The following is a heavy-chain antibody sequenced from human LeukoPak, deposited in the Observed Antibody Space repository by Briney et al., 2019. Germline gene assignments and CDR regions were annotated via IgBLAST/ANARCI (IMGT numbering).Heavy chain of an antibody. J-gene: IGHJ4*02. Sequence: GGSLRLSCAASGFTFSIYAMSWGRRAPGNGLQWVSSITSRGESTWYVDSVKGRFTITRHNSENTLYLQMHSLRAEDTAVYYCARDRPNYYGSDGHYYRRDGDYWGRGTLVSVSS. V-gene: IGHV3-23*01. CDR2: ITSRGEST. D-gene: IGHD3-22*01. CDR1: GFTFSIYA. CDR3: ARDRPNYYGSDGHYYRRDGDY.